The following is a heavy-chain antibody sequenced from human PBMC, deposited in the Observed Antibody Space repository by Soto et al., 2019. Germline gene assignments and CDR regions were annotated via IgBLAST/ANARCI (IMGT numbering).Heavy chain of an antibody. Sequence: SVKVSCKASGGTFSSYAISWVRQAPGQGLEWMGGIIPIFGTANYAQKFQGRVTITADESTSTAYMELSSLRSEDTAVYYCARGRGPNYYDSSGYYFRDAFDIWGQGAMVTVSS. CDR3: ARGRGPNYYDSSGYYFRDAFDI. D-gene: IGHD3-22*01. V-gene: IGHV1-69*13. CDR1: GGTFSSYA. J-gene: IGHJ3*02. CDR2: IIPIFGTA.